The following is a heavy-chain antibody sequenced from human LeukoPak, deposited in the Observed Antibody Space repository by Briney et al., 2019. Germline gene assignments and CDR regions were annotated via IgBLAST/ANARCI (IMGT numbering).Heavy chain of an antibody. CDR3: ASSPDKGYSYGFSRFDY. D-gene: IGHD5-18*01. CDR1: GGSISSGGYY. V-gene: IGHV4-31*03. J-gene: IGHJ4*02. Sequence: PSQTLSLTCTVSGGSISSGGYYWSWIRQHPGKGLEWIGYIHYSGNTYYDPSLKSRVTISVDTSKNQFSLRLSSVTAADTAVYYCASSPDKGYSYGFSRFDYWGQGTLVTVSS. CDR2: IHYSGNT.